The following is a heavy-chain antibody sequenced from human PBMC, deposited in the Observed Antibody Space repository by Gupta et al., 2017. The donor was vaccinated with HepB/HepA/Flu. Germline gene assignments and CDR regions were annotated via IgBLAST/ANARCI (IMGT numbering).Heavy chain of an antibody. CDR2: ISYDGSNK. D-gene: IGHD3-9*01. Sequence: QVQLVESGGGVVQPGRSLRLSCAASGCTFSSYAMHWVRQAPGKGREWVAVISYDGSNKYYADSVKGRFTISRDNSKNTLYLQMNSLRAEDTAVYYCARGEPYDILTGYYEVGEYYFDYWGQGTLVTVSS. CDR1: GCTFSSYA. V-gene: IGHV3-30-3*01. J-gene: IGHJ4*02. CDR3: ARGEPYDILTGYYEVGEYYFDY.